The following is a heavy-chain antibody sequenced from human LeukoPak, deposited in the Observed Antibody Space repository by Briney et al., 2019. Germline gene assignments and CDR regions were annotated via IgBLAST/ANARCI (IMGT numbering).Heavy chain of an antibody. V-gene: IGHV1-8*01. CDR1: GYTFTSYD. D-gene: IGHD3-10*01. CDR3: ARQDYGSGTQGANWFDP. CDR2: MNPNSGNT. J-gene: IGHJ5*02. Sequence: ASVKVSCKASGYTFTSYDINWVRQATGQGLEWMGWMNPNSGNTGYAQKFQGRVTMTRNTSISTTYMELSSLRSEDTAVYYCARQDYGSGTQGANWFDPWGQGTLVTVSS.